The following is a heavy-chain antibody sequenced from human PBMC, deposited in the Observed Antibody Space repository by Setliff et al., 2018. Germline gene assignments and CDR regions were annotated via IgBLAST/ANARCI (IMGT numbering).Heavy chain of an antibody. V-gene: IGHV4-59*01. CDR2: IYYRGTT. D-gene: IGHD3-3*01. J-gene: IGHJ6*03. CDR1: GGFIRDYY. CDR3: ARDFSTPHFGVARGSYYYYMDV. Sequence: ASETLSLTCTVSGGFIRDYYWNWIRQSPGKGLEWIGYIYYRGTTNYNSSLKSRVTISIDMSKNQFSLRLSSVTAADTAVYYCARDFSTPHFGVARGSYYYYMDVWGKGTTVTVSS.